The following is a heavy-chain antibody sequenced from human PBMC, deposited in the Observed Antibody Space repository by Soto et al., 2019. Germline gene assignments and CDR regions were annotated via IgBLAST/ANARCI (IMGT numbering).Heavy chain of an antibody. CDR1: GYTFTNYG. CDR2: ISTYNGNT. CDR3: ARGSSRYYYDSRYYFDC. J-gene: IGHJ4*02. Sequence: ASVKVSCKASGYTFTNYGISWVRQAPGQGPEWMGWISTYNGNTNYAENVQDRVTMTADTSTTTAYMELRSLKFDDTAVYYCARGSSRYYYDSRYYFDCWGQGTLVTVSS. V-gene: IGHV1-18*01. D-gene: IGHD3-22*01.